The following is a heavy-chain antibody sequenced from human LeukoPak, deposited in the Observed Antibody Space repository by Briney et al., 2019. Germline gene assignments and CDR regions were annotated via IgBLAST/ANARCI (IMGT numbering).Heavy chain of an antibody. CDR1: GGSFSGYY. CDR2: INHSGST. CDR3: ARESAYGDYGIGWFDP. D-gene: IGHD4-17*01. J-gene: IGHJ5*02. Sequence: SETLSLTCAVYGGSFSGYYWSWIRQPPGKGLEWIGEINHSGSTNYNPSLKSRVTISVDTSKNQFSLKLSSVAAADTAVYYCARESAYGDYGIGWFDPWGQGTLVTVSS. V-gene: IGHV4-34*01.